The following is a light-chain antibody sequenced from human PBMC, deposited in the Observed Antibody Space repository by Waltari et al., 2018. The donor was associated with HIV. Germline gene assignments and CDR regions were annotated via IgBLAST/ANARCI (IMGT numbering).Light chain of an antibody. J-gene: IGKJ1*01. CDR2: YAS. Sequence: EIVLTQSPDFQSVTPKEQVTITCRASQSIGSSLNWFQQKPGQSPKLLIKYASQSLSGVPSRFSGSGSGTDFTLTINSLEVEDAATYYCHQSSRLPWTFGQGTKVEIK. CDR1: QSIGSS. V-gene: IGKV6-21*01. CDR3: HQSSRLPWT.